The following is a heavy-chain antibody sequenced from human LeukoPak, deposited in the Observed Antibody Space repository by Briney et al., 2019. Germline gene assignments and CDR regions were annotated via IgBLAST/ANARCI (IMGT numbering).Heavy chain of an antibody. CDR1: GFTFSSYS. CDR2: ISSSSSYI. CDR3: ARDMPDIVVVPAACAFDI. D-gene: IGHD2-2*01. Sequence: GGSLRLSCAASGFTFSSYSMNWVRQAPGKGLGWVSSISSSSSYIYYADSVKGRFTISRDNAKNSLYLQMNSLRAEDTAVYYCARDMPDIVVVPAACAFDIRGQGTMVTVSS. J-gene: IGHJ3*02. V-gene: IGHV3-21*01.